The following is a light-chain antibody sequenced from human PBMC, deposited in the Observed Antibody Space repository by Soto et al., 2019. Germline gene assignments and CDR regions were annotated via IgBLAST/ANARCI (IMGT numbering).Light chain of an antibody. V-gene: IGKV3-11*01. CDR2: DAS. CDR3: QQRSNWPPVFT. Sequence: FVLTQSPATLSLSPGERATLSCRASQSVSTYLAWYQQKPGQAPRLRIYDASNRATGIPARFSGSGSGTDFTLTISSLEPEDFAVYYCQQRSNWPPVFTFGQGTKLEIK. J-gene: IGKJ2*01. CDR1: QSVSTY.